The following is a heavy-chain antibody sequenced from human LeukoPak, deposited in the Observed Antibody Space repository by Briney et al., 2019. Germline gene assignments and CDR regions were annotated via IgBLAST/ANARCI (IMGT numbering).Heavy chain of an antibody. V-gene: IGHV3-53*01. J-gene: IGHJ4*02. CDR1: GFTVSSNY. CDR3: ARDQGDYGDY. Sequence: GGSLRLSCAASGFTVSSNYMSWVRQAPGKGLEWVSVIYSGGSTYYADSVKGRFTISRDNSKNALYLRMNSLRSEDTAVYYCARDQGDYGDYWGQGTLVTVSS. CDR2: IYSGGST.